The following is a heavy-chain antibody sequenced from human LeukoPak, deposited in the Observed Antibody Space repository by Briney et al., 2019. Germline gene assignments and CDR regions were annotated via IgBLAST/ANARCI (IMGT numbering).Heavy chain of an antibody. CDR2: ISSSGSTI. D-gene: IGHD1-26*01. Sequence: GGSLRLSCAASGFTFSDYYMSWIRRAPGKGLEWVSYISSSGSTIYYADSVKGRFTISRDNAKNSLYLQMNSLRAEDTAVYYCARRRDSGSLQHFDYWGQGTLVAVSS. CDR3: ARRRDSGSLQHFDY. CDR1: GFTFSDYY. V-gene: IGHV3-11*01. J-gene: IGHJ4*02.